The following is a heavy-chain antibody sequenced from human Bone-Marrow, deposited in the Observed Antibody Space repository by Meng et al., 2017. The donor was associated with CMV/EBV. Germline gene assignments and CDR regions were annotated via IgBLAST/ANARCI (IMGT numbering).Heavy chain of an antibody. D-gene: IGHD3-3*01. Sequence: ASVKVSCKASGYTFTSYGISWVRQAPGQGLEWMGWISAYNGNTNYAQKLQGRVTMTTDTSTSTAYMELRSLRSDDTAVYYCARVQWVAPTYDFWSGYYFYFDYWGQGTLVTVSS. J-gene: IGHJ4*02. CDR2: ISAYNGNT. CDR3: ARVQWVAPTYDFWSGYYFYFDY. V-gene: IGHV1-18*01. CDR1: GYTFTSYG.